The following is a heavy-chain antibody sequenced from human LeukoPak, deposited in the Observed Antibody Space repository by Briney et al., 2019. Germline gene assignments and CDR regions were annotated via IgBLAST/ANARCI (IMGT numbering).Heavy chain of an antibody. CDR3: ARHWELGSVNNWSDP. CDR2: ITGSGGAT. V-gene: IGHV3-23*01. CDR1: GFIFRSYA. Sequence: GGSLRLSCAASGFIFRSYAMSWVRQAPGKGLEWVSGITGSGGATYYADSVKGRFTISRDNAKNSLYLQMNSLRDEDTAVYYCARHWELGSVNNWSDPWGQGTLVTVSS. J-gene: IGHJ5*02. D-gene: IGHD7-27*01.